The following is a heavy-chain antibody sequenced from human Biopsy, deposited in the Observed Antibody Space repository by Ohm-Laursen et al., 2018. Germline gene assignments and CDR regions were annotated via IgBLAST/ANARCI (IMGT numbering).Heavy chain of an antibody. CDR1: GFTFSSYG. V-gene: IGHV3-43D*04. CDR2: ISWDDTST. CDR3: ARAFRGQYFYYYYGMDV. Sequence: SLRLSCAAPGFTFSSYGMSWVRQAPGKGLEWVSLISWDDTSTYYADSVKGRFTISRDNSKNSLYLQMNSLRVEDTALYYCARAFRGQYFYYYYGMDVWGQGTTVTVSS. J-gene: IGHJ6*02. D-gene: IGHD3-9*01.